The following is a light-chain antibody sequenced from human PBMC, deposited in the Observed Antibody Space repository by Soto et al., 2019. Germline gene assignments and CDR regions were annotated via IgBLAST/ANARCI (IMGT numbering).Light chain of an antibody. CDR1: SSDVGGYNY. J-gene: IGLJ2*01. CDR2: EVN. V-gene: IGLV2-14*01. Sequence: QSALTQPASVSGSPGQSITISCTGTSSDVGGYNYVSWYQQHPGKAPKLLIYEVNIRPSGVSSRFSGSKSGNTASLSISNLQAGDEADYYCSSYTTTTLVVFGGGTKLTVL. CDR3: SSYTTTTLVV.